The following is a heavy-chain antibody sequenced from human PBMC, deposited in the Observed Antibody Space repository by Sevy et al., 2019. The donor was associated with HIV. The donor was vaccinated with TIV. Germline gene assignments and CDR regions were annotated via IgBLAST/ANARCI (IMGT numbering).Heavy chain of an antibody. CDR3: AKAAIVVVSASPNCFDS. Sequence: GGSLRLSCAASGFTFNTYGMHWVRQTPGKGLEWVAVISYDGTYTYYADSVKGRFTISKDNSKNTLSLQMNSLRVEDTAVYYCAKAAIVVVSASPNCFDSWGPGTVVTVSS. CDR1: GFTFNTYG. J-gene: IGHJ4*02. D-gene: IGHD2-21*02. V-gene: IGHV3-30*18. CDR2: ISYDGTYT.